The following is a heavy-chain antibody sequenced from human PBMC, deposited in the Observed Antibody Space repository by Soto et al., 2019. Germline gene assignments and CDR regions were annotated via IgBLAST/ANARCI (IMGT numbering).Heavy chain of an antibody. D-gene: IGHD2-15*01. Sequence: GGSLRLSCAASGFTFSNYDMHWVRQVTGKGLERVSTIGTAGDTYYPGSEKGRFTISRENAKNSLYLQMNSLRDEDTVVYYCARGRLISLYYFDYWGQGTLVTVSS. CDR3: ARGRLISLYYFDY. J-gene: IGHJ4*02. CDR1: GFTFSNYD. V-gene: IGHV3-13*01. CDR2: IGTAGDT.